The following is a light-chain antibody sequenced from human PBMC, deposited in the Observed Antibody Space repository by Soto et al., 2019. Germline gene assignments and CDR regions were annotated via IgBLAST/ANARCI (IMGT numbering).Light chain of an antibody. CDR2: GAS. Sequence: EIVMTQSPATLSVSPGERATLSCRASQSVSSNLAWYQQKPGQAPRLLIYGASTRATGIPARFSGSGSGTEFTLTISGLQSEDFAIYFCQQYNNWPPITFGQGTRLEIK. V-gene: IGKV3-15*01. CDR3: QQYNNWPPIT. J-gene: IGKJ5*01. CDR1: QSVSSN.